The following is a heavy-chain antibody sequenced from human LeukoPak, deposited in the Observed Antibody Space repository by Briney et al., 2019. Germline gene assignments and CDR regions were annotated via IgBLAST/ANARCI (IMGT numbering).Heavy chain of an antibody. Sequence: SETLSLTCTVSGGSISSAYWSWIRQPPGKGLEWIAFMYYSGNTNYNPSLKSRVTISVDTSKNQLSMKLSSVTAADTAVYYCARGSSGWYLEYWGQGTLVTVSS. D-gene: IGHD6-19*01. V-gene: IGHV4-59*12. CDR1: GGSISSAY. CDR3: ARGSSGWYLEY. CDR2: MYYSGNT. J-gene: IGHJ4*02.